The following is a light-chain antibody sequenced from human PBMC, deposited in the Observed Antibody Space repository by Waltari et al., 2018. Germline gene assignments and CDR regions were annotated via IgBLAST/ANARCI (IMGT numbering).Light chain of an antibody. V-gene: IGLV1-47*02. CDR2: SDN. CDR3: AVWDDSLGTFV. J-gene: IGLJ1*01. CDR1: SSTVGSHA. Sequence: QSVLTQPPSASGTPGQRVPIPRSARSSTVGSHALYWYQQIPGTAPHLLIYSDNQRPSGVPDRFSGSKSGASASLAVSGLRSEDEADYYCAVWDDSLGTFVFGTGTQVTVL.